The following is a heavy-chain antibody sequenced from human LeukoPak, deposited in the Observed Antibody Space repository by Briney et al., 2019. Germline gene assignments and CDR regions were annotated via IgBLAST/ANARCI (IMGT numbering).Heavy chain of an antibody. CDR3: TRVLGD. J-gene: IGHJ4*02. CDR2: INSEGSST. V-gene: IGHV3-74*01. CDR1: GFTFSNYW. Sequence: PGGSLRLSCAASGFTFSNYWIHRVRQAPGKGLVWVSRINSEGSSTSYADSVRGRFTISRDNAKNTLYLQMNSLRAEDTAVYYCTRVLGDWGQGTLVTVSS. D-gene: IGHD3-16*01.